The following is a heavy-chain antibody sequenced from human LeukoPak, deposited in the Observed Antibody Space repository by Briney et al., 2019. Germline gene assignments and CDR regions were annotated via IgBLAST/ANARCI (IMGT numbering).Heavy chain of an antibody. CDR2: IRYDGSNK. V-gene: IGHV3-30*02. Sequence: GGSLRLSCAASGFTFSSYAMSWVRQAPGKGLEWVAFIRYDGSNKYYADSVKGRFTISRDNSKNTLYLQMNSLRAEDTAVYYCAKDGYDFWSGYSYYFDYWGQGTLVTVSS. D-gene: IGHD3-3*01. J-gene: IGHJ4*02. CDR3: AKDGYDFWSGYSYYFDY. CDR1: GFTFSSYA.